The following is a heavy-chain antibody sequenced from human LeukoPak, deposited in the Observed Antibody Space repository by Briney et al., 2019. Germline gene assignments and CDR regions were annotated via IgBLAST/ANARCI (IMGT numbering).Heavy chain of an antibody. CDR2: IYHSGST. Sequence: SETLSLTCTVSGFSISSGYYWGWIRQPPGKGLEWIGIIYHSGSTYYNPSLKSRVTFSVDTSKNQFSLKLSSVTAADTAVYYCARGWFGTFLYWGQGTLVTVSS. J-gene: IGHJ4*02. CDR1: GFSISSGYY. D-gene: IGHD3-10*01. V-gene: IGHV4-38-2*02. CDR3: ARGWFGTFLY.